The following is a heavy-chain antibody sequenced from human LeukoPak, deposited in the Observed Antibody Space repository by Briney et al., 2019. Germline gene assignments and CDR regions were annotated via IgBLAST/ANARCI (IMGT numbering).Heavy chain of an antibody. CDR2: ISGTGGST. D-gene: IGHD5-12*01. CDR3: ARDGGGYGVIDY. V-gene: IGHV3-23*01. CDR1: GFTFSSYA. Sequence: PGGSLRLSCAASGFTFSSYAMSWVRQAPGKGLEWVSAISGTGGSTYYADSVKGRFTISRDNSKNTLYLQMNSLRAEDTAVYFCARDGGGYGVIDYWGQGTLVTVSS. J-gene: IGHJ4*02.